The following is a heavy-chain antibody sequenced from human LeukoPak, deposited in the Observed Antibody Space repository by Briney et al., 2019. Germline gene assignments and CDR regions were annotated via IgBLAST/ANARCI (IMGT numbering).Heavy chain of an antibody. CDR3: ARERTMRYFDL. D-gene: IGHD3-22*01. Sequence: SETLSLTCAVDGGSFSGYYWSWIRQPPGKGPEWIGEINHSGSTNYNPSLKSRVTISVDTSKNQFSLKVSSVTAADTAVYYCARERTMRYFDLWGRGTLVTVSS. J-gene: IGHJ2*01. CDR1: GGSFSGYY. CDR2: INHSGST. V-gene: IGHV4-34*01.